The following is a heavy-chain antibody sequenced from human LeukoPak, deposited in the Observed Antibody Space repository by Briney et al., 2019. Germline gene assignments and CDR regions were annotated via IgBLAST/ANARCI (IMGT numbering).Heavy chain of an antibody. CDR3: ARGHYDVLAASYKWTPDY. Sequence: PGGSLRLSCAPSGFTFNTFNMNWVRQAPGKGLEWVSSITSGGDYIYYADSEKGRFTTSRDNAKNSLSLQLNSLRVEDTAVYYCARGHYDVLAASYKWTPDYWGQGTLVTVSS. CDR1: GFTFNTFN. J-gene: IGHJ4*02. D-gene: IGHD3-9*01. V-gene: IGHV3-21*01. CDR2: ITSGGDYI.